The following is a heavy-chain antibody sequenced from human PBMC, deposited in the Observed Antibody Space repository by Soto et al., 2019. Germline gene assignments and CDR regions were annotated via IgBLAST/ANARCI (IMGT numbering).Heavy chain of an antibody. CDR2: ISYDGSNK. Sequence: QVQLVESGGGVVQPGRSLRLSCAASGFTFSSYGMHWVRQAPGKGLEWVAVISYDGSNKYYADSVKGRFTISRDNSKNTLYLQRNSLRAEDTAVYYCAKGGTAAAGCFDYWGQGTLVTVSS. CDR3: AKGGTAAAGCFDY. D-gene: IGHD6-13*01. J-gene: IGHJ4*02. V-gene: IGHV3-30*18. CDR1: GFTFSSYG.